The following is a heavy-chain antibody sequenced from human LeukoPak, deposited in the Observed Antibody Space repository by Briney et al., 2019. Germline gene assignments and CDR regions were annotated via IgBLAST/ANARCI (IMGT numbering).Heavy chain of an antibody. V-gene: IGHV1-2*06. Sequence: VASVKVSCKASGYTFTGYYMHWVRQAPGQGLEWMGRINPNSGGTNYAQKFQGRVTMTRDTSISTAYMELSRLRSDDTAVYYCAREVLMVYALQGSNWFDPWGQGTLVTVSS. CDR1: GYTFTGYY. D-gene: IGHD2-8*01. CDR3: AREVLMVYALQGSNWFDP. CDR2: INPNSGGT. J-gene: IGHJ5*02.